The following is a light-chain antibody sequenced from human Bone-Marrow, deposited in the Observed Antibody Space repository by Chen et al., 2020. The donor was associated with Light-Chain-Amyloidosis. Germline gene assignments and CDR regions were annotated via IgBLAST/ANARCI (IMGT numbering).Light chain of an antibody. Sequence: SYELTQPPSVSVSPRQTARITCSGDDLPTKYAYWYQQKPGKAPVLVIHRDTERPSGIAERFSGSSSGTTTKLTISGVQAEDEADYHCQSADSSGTDEVIFGGGTKLTVL. CDR1: DLPTKY. CDR3: QSADSSGTDEVI. CDR2: RDT. V-gene: IGLV3-25*03. J-gene: IGLJ2*01.